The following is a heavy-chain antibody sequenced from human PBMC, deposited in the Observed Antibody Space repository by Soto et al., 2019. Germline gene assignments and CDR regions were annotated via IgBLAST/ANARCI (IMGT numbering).Heavy chain of an antibody. D-gene: IGHD2-2*02. V-gene: IGHV3-30-3*01. CDR3: ARVFDCSSTSCYNPLPHYYYYYGMDV. CDR2: IPYDGSNK. Sequence: GWSLALSCAAADLTFSTYAMDWVGHAAGSGLERVQPIPYDGSNKCYADSVKGRLTISTDNSKNTLYLQMNSLRAEDTAVYYCARVFDCSSTSCYNPLPHYYYYYGMDVWGQGTTVTVSS. J-gene: IGHJ6*02. CDR1: DLTFSTYA.